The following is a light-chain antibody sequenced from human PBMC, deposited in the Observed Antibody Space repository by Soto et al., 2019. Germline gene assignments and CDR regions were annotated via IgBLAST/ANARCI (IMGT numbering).Light chain of an antibody. CDR3: RSYTSSSTYV. V-gene: IGLV2-14*01. CDR1: SSDVGGYNY. CDR2: DVS. J-gene: IGLJ1*01. Sequence: QSALTQPASVSGSPGQSITISCTGTSSDVGGYNYVSWYQQHPGKAPKLMIYDVSNRPSGVSNRFSGSKSGNTASLTISGLQAEDEDDYYCRSYTSSSTYVFGTGTKVTVL.